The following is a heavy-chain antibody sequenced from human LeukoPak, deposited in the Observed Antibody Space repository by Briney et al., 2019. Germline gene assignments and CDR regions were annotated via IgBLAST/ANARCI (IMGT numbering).Heavy chain of an antibody. Sequence: ASVKVSCKASGYTFNSYGISWVRQAPGQGLEWMGWISGYNGDTRYAQDLQGRVTMTTDTSTSTAYMELRSLRSDDTAVYYCARVDIVVVVAATQSRPNYYYGMDVWGQGTTVTVSS. CDR2: ISGYNGDT. CDR3: ARVDIVVVVAATQSRPNYYYGMDV. D-gene: IGHD2-15*01. J-gene: IGHJ6*02. V-gene: IGHV1-18*01. CDR1: GYTFNSYG.